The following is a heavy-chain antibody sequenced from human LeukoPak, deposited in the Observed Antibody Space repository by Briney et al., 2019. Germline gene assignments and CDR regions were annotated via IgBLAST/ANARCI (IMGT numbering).Heavy chain of an antibody. Sequence: GGSLRLSCAASGFSLSGYWMHWVRQAPGKGLVWVSRISPEGSGTTYADSVKGRFTISRDDSKNTLYLQMNSLRDEDAAVYHCTRVQAGRSGLMDVWGRGTTVTASS. CDR2: ISPEGSGT. V-gene: IGHV3-74*01. CDR1: GFSLSGYW. CDR3: TRVQAGRSGLMDV. J-gene: IGHJ6*02. D-gene: IGHD2-8*02.